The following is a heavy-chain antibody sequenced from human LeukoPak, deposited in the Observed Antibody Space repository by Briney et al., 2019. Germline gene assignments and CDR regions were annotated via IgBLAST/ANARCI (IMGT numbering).Heavy chain of an antibody. J-gene: IGHJ4*02. CDR3: ARNDYSTSSGYDY. CDR2: ISSGSDHI. Sequence: GGSLRLSCAASGFTFSTYSMNWVRQAPGKGLEWVASISSGSDHIFYADSVKGRFTISRDNAKNSLYLQMDSLRAEDTAVFFCARNDYSTSSGYDYWGQGTLVTVSS. V-gene: IGHV3-21*01. D-gene: IGHD4-11*01. CDR1: GFTFSTYS.